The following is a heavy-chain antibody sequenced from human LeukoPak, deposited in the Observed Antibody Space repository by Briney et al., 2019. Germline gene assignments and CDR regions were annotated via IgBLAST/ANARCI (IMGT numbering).Heavy chain of an antibody. CDR3: TRVLTTHRGWYTSEF. Sequence: HPGGSLRLSCEGSGFTFSDHHMDWVRQAPGMGLEWVGRGPARNKPNSCSTQYATSVRGRFTISRDDSKNSLYLQISSLTTEDTAMYYCTRVLTTHRGWYTSEFWGQGVPVTVSS. J-gene: IGHJ4*02. CDR2: ARNKPNSCST. CDR1: GFTFSDHH. D-gene: IGHD6-19*01. V-gene: IGHV3-72*01.